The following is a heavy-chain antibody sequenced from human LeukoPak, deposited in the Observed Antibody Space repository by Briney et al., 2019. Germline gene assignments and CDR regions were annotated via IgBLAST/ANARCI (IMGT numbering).Heavy chain of an antibody. J-gene: IGHJ6*02. Sequence: ASVKVSCKASGYTFTSYGISWVRQAPGQGLEWMGWISAYNGNTNYAQKLQGRVTMTTDTSTSTAYMELRSLRSEDTAVYYCASQDYSSSSRPVYYYGMDVWGQGTTVTVSS. D-gene: IGHD6-6*01. CDR2: ISAYNGNT. CDR3: ASQDYSSSSRPVYYYGMDV. CDR1: GYTFTSYG. V-gene: IGHV1-18*01.